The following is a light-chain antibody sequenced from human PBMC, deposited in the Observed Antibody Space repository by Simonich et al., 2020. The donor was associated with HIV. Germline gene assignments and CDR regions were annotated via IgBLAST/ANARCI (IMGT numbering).Light chain of an antibody. CDR1: PGVRSN. CDR3: QQYNNRPLT. Sequence: EIVMTQSPATLSVSPGERATLACRARPGVRSNLAWYQQKPGQAPRLLISSASTRATGIPAKFSGSWSGTEFTRTISSMQSEDIAVYYCQQYNNRPLTFGGGTKVEIK. CDR2: SAS. V-gene: IGKV3-15*01. J-gene: IGKJ4*01.